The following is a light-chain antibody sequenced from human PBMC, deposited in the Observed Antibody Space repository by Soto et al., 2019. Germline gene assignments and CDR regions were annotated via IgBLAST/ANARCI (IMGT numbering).Light chain of an antibody. Sequence: DIQMTQSPSSVSASVGDRVTITSRASQGVTRWLAWYQQKSGKAPKLLIYAASSLQSGVSSRFSGSGSGADFTLTISSLQPEDFATYYCQQANSFPWTFGQGTKVEIK. J-gene: IGKJ1*01. CDR1: QGVTRW. V-gene: IGKV1-12*01. CDR2: AAS. CDR3: QQANSFPWT.